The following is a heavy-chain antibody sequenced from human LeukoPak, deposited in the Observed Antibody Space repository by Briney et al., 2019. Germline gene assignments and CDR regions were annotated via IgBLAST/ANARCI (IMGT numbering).Heavy chain of an antibody. CDR1: GYTFTSYG. Sequence: GASVKVSCKASGYTFTSYGISWVRQAPGQGLEWMGWISTYNVNIIYAQKLQGRVTMTTDTSTSTAYMELRSLRSDDTAVYYCARTRRRYFDWLLYLGYMDVWGKGTTVTISS. CDR3: ARTRRRYFDWLLYLGYMDV. V-gene: IGHV1-18*01. J-gene: IGHJ6*03. CDR2: ISTYNVNI. D-gene: IGHD3-9*01.